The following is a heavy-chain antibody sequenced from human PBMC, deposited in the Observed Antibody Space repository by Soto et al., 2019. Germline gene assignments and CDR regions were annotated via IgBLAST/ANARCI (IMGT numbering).Heavy chain of an antibody. V-gene: IGHV3-30*03. J-gene: IGHJ4*02. CDR2: ISYHGSHK. CDR3: ARDSGSHRPHLNADDY. D-gene: IGHD1-26*01. CDR1: GFTFSSYG. Sequence: GGSLRLSCPASGFTFSSYGMHCVRKAPGKGLEWEAVISYHGSHKYYADSQKGRFTISRDKSKNTLYLEMNSLRAEDTAVYYCARDSGSHRPHLNADDYWAQGTMVTVSS.